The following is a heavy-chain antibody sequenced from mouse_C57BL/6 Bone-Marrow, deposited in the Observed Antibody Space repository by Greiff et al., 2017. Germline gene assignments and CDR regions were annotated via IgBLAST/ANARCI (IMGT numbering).Heavy chain of an antibody. D-gene: IGHD1-1*01. CDR3: ASEDYFYFDY. V-gene: IGHV1-81*01. J-gene: IGHJ2*01. CDR1: GYTFTSYG. CDR2: IYPRSGNT. Sequence: ESGAELARPGASVKLSCKASGYTFTSYGISWVKQRTGQGLEWIGEIYPRSGNTYYNEKFKGKATLTADKSSSTAYMELRSLTSEDSAVYFCASEDYFYFDYWGQGTTLTVSS.